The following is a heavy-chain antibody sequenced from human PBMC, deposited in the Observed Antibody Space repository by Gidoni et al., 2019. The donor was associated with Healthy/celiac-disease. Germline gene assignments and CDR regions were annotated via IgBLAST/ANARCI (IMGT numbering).Heavy chain of an antibody. D-gene: IGHD6-25*01. V-gene: IGHV4-59*01. CDR3: AGASSIAAALGY. J-gene: IGHJ4*02. CDR1: GGSISSYY. Sequence: QVQLQESGPGLVKPSETLSLTCTVPGGSISSYYWSWIRQPPGKGLEWIGYIYYSGGTNYNPSLKSRVTISVDTSKNQFSLKLSSVTAADTAVYYCAGASSIAAALGYWGQGTLVTVSS. CDR2: IYYSGGT.